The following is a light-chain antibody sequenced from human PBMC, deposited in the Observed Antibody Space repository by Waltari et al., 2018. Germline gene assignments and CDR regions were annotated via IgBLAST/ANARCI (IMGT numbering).Light chain of an antibody. J-gene: IGLJ3*02. CDR3: QSYDSSLSGPWV. CDR2: GNS. V-gene: IGLV1-40*01. CDR1: SSNIGAGYD. Sequence: QSVLTQPPSVSGAPGQRVTISCTGSSSNIGAGYDVHWYQQLPGTAPKLLIYGNSKRPSRLPDRFSGSKSCTSASLASTVLQAEDEADYYCQSYDSSLSGPWVFGGGTKLTVL.